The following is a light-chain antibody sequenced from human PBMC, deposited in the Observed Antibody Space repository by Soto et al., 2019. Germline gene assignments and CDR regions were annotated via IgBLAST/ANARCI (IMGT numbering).Light chain of an antibody. J-gene: IGKJ2*01. CDR1: QSVSDK. V-gene: IGKV3-15*01. Sequence: DIVMTQSPAPLSVSPGERATLSCRASQSVSDKSAWYQQKPGQAPRLLIFGASTRATGIPARFSGSGSGTEFTLTISSLQSEDFAVYYCQQYKSWPYTFGQGTKLEIK. CDR2: GAS. CDR3: QQYKSWPYT.